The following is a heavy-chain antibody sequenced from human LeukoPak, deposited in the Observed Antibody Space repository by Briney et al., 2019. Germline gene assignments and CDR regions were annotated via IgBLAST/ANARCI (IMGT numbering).Heavy chain of an antibody. CDR3: AKDEEYSAAGNNWFDP. CDR2: ISGSGGST. V-gene: IGHV3-23*01. Sequence: GGSLRLSCAASGFTFSDYWMHWVRQAPGKGLVWVSAISGSGGSTYYADSVKGRFTISRDNSKNTLYLQMNSLRAEDTAVYYCAKDEEYSAAGNNWFDPWGQGTLVTVSS. J-gene: IGHJ5*02. CDR1: GFTFSDYW. D-gene: IGHD6-13*01.